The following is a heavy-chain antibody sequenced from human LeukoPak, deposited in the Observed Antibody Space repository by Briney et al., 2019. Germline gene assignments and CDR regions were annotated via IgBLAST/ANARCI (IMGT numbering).Heavy chain of an antibody. CDR3: ARGLATIDFGYYYMDV. Sequence: ASVKVSCKASGYTFTSYDINWVRQATGQGLEWMGWMNPNSGNTGYAQKFQGRVTMTRNTSISTAYMELSSLRSEDTAVYYCARGLATIDFGYYYMDVWGKGTTVTVSS. CDR2: MNPNSGNT. V-gene: IGHV1-8*01. D-gene: IGHD5-24*01. J-gene: IGHJ6*03. CDR1: GYTFTSYD.